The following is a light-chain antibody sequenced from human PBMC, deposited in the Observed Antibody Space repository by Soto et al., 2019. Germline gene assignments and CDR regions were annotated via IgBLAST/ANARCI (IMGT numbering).Light chain of an antibody. J-gene: IGKJ1*01. CDR1: QSLVNSDGNTY. CDR3: MQGTHWPWT. CDR2: KVS. Sequence: DVVMTQSPLSLPVTLGQPASLSCRSSQSLVNSDGNTYLIWFQQRPGQSPRRLIHKVSNRDSGVPDRFSGSGSGTDFTLRISRVEAEDVGVYYCMQGTHWPWTFGQGTKVEIK. V-gene: IGKV2-30*01.